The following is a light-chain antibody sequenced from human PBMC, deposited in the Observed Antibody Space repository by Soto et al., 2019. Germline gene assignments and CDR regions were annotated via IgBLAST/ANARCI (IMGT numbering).Light chain of an antibody. Sequence: DIQMTQSPSSLSASVGDRVTITCQASQSISSYLNWYQQKPGKAPKLLIYAASSLQSGVPSRFSGSGSGTDFTLTISSLQPEDFATYYCQQSYSTLGTFGQGTKVEIK. J-gene: IGKJ1*01. V-gene: IGKV1-39*01. CDR1: QSISSY. CDR2: AAS. CDR3: QQSYSTLGT.